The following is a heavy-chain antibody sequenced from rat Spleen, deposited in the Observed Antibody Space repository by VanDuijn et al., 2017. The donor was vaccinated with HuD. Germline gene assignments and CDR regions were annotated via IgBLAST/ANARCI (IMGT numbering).Heavy chain of an antibody. CDR1: RFTFDGYG. CDR3: TRVGDSTYRGVMDA. J-gene: IGHJ4*01. V-gene: IGHV5-36*01. D-gene: IGHD1-2*01. Sequence: EVNLVESGGGLVQPGRSLKLSCAASRFTFDGYGMAWVCLAPKPGLEWVATISLGWITTYYPDTVKGRFTISRDNAKNDLYLQMNNLRSEDTAIYYCTRVGDSTYRGVMDAWGQGASVTVSS. CDR2: ISLGWITT.